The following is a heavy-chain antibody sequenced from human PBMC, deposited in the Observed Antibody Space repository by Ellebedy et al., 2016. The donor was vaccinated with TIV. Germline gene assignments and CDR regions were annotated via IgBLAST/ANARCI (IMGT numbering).Heavy chain of an antibody. Sequence: ASVKVSCKASGYTFTSYAMHWVRQAPGQRLEWMGWINAGNGNTKYSQKFQGRVTITRDTSASTAYMELSSLRSEDTAVYYCARVRQEWELLRTFDYWGQGTLVTVSS. J-gene: IGHJ4*02. D-gene: IGHD1-26*01. CDR2: INAGNGNT. V-gene: IGHV1-3*01. CDR1: GYTFTSYA. CDR3: ARVRQEWELLRTFDY.